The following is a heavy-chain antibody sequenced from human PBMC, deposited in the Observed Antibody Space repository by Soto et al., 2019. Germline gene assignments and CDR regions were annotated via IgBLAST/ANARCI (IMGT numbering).Heavy chain of an antibody. CDR2: INSDGSST. Sequence: PGGSLRLSCAASGFTFSSYWMHWVRQAPGKGLVWVSRINSDGSSTSYADSVKGRFTISRDNAKNTLYLQMNSLRAEDTAVYYCASQSHQDETDYWGQGTLVTVSS. V-gene: IGHV3-74*01. CDR1: GFTFSSYW. J-gene: IGHJ4*02. CDR3: ASQSHQDETDY.